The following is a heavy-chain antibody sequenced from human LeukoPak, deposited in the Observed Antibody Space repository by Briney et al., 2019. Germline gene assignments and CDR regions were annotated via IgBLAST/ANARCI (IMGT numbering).Heavy chain of an antibody. CDR3: ARDDPVAGTVDY. D-gene: IGHD6-19*01. J-gene: IGHJ4*02. V-gene: IGHV3-53*01. CDR2: IYSGGST. CDR1: GFTVSSNY. Sequence: GGSLRLSCAASGFTVSSNYMSWVRQAPGKGPEWVSVIYSGGSTYYADSVKGRFTISRDNSKNTLYLQMNSLRAEDTAVYYCARDDPVAGTVDYWGQGTLVTVSS.